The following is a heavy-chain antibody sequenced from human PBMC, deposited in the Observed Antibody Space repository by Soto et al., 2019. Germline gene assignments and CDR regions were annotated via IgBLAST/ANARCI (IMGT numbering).Heavy chain of an antibody. Sequence: PGGSLRLSCAASGFTFSSYSMNWVRQAPGKGLEWVSSISSSSSSYIYYADSVKGRFTISRDNAKNSLYLQMNSLRAEDTAVYYCARGSGKEYYYYGMEVWGQGTTVTVSS. CDR2: ISSSSSSYI. CDR1: GFTFSSYS. CDR3: ARGSGKEYYYYGMEV. J-gene: IGHJ6*02. V-gene: IGHV3-21*01. D-gene: IGHD3-10*01.